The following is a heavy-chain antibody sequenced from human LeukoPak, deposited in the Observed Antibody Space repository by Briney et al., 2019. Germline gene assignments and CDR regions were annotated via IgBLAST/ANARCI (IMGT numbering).Heavy chain of an antibody. CDR3: AGELPDDAFDI. CDR1: GYTFTSYY. J-gene: IGHJ3*02. Sequence: GASVKVSCKASGYTFTSYYMHWVRQAPGQGLEWMGGIIPIFGTANYAQKFQGRVTVTADKSTSTAYMELSSLRSEDTAVYYCAGELPDDAFDIWGQGTMVTVSS. V-gene: IGHV1-69*06. D-gene: IGHD1-26*01. CDR2: IIPIFGTA.